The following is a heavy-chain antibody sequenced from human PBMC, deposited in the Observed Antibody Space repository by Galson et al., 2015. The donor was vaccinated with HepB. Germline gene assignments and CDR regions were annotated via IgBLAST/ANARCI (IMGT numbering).Heavy chain of an antibody. CDR1: GYTFSSYA. D-gene: IGHD6-19*01. Sequence: SCKASGYTFSSYAMHWVRQAPGQRLEWMGWINAGNGNTKYSQKFQGRVTITRDTSASTAYMELSSLRSEDTAVYYCAGPRYSSGWYYFDYWGQGTLVTVSS. CDR2: INAGNGNT. CDR3: AGPRYSSGWYYFDY. J-gene: IGHJ4*02. V-gene: IGHV1-3*01.